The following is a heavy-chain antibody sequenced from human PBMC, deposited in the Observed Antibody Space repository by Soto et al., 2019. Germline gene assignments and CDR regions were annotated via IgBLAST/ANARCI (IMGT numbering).Heavy chain of an antibody. CDR1: GYTFTSYG. Sequence: SLRFLCRASGYTFTSYGMHWVRKAPGQGIEWLGVINPSGGTTKYAEKLQGRVSITRDTSPSTVYMELSRLRSDDTAVYYCARNSASAIRAYLDSWG. V-gene: IGHV1-46*01. CDR2: INPSGGTT. J-gene: IGHJ4*01. D-gene: IGHD3-3*02. CDR3: ARNSASAIRAYLDS.